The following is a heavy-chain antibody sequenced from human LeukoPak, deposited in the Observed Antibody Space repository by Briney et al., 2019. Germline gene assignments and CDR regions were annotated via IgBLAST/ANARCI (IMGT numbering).Heavy chain of an antibody. CDR1: GYSFTSYG. Sequence: GESLKISCKGSGYSFTSYGISWVRQAPGQGLEWMGWISAYNGNTNYAQKLQGRVTMTTDTSTSTAYMELRSLRSDDTAVYYCARYSGYDLDYWGQGTLVTVSS. CDR2: ISAYNGNT. CDR3: ARYSGYDLDY. V-gene: IGHV1-18*01. D-gene: IGHD5-12*01. J-gene: IGHJ4*02.